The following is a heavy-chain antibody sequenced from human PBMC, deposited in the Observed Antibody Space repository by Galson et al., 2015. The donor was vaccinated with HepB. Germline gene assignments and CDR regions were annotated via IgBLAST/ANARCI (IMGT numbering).Heavy chain of an antibody. CDR3: AKDLGDSGGYLGSYYYYGMDV. D-gene: IGHD1-26*01. Sequence: SLRLSCAASGFTFSSYGMHWVRQAPGKGLEWVAVISYDGSNKYYADSVKGRFTISRDNSKNTLYLQMNSLRAEDTAVYYCAKDLGDSGGYLGSYYYYGMDVWGQGTTVTVSS. J-gene: IGHJ6*02. CDR1: GFTFSSYG. V-gene: IGHV3-30*18. CDR2: ISYDGSNK.